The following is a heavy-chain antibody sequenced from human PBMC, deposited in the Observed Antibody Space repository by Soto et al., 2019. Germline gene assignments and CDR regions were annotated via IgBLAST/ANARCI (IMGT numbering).Heavy chain of an antibody. J-gene: IGHJ4*02. D-gene: IGHD1-26*01. CDR2: IKSKANRYET. V-gene: IGHV3-73*01. CDR1: GFSFSGSA. Sequence: GGSLRLSCAASGFSFSGSAMHWVRQASGKGLEWVGRIKSKANRYETSYGESVKGRFSVSRDDSKNTAHLQMNSLRAEDTAVYYCALRKTGSFFDYWGQGTLVTVSS. CDR3: ALRKTGSFFDY.